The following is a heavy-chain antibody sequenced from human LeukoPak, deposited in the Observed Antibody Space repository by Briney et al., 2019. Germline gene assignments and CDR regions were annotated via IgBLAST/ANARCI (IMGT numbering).Heavy chain of an antibody. CDR1: VYIFNDYY. Sequence: GASVKVSCQASVYIFNDYYIHWVRQAPGQGLEWMGWLNPNRAATMYAQRFQGRVTMTWDTSISTAYMDLSALRSDDTALYYCARDRSTLGYRQFDYWGQGTLVIVSP. CDR2: LNPNRAAT. J-gene: IGHJ4*02. D-gene: IGHD5-18*01. CDR3: ARDRSTLGYRQFDY. V-gene: IGHV1-2*02.